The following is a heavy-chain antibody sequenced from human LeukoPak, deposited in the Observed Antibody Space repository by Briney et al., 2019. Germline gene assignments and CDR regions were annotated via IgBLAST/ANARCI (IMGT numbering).Heavy chain of an antibody. D-gene: IGHD3-3*01. Sequence: GASVKVSCKASGGTFCSYAINWVRQAPGQGLEWMGGIIPIFGTANYAQKFQGRVTITADESTSTAYMELSSLRSEDTAVYYCARGDDFWSGSHYYYGMDVWGQGTTVTVSS. V-gene: IGHV1-69*13. CDR1: GGTFCSYA. CDR3: ARGDDFWSGSHYYYGMDV. J-gene: IGHJ6*02. CDR2: IIPIFGTA.